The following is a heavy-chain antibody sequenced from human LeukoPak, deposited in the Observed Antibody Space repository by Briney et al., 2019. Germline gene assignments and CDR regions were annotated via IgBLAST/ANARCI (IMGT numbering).Heavy chain of an antibody. CDR3: AREGGYCSSTSCYFDY. V-gene: IGHV3-21*01. CDR1: GFTFRIYS. J-gene: IGHJ4*02. D-gene: IGHD2-2*01. Sequence: GGSLRLSCAASGFTFRIYSMNWVRQSPGKGLEWVSSISSSRSYIYYADSVKGRFTISRDNAKNSLYLQMNSLRAEDTAVYYCAREGGYCSSTSCYFDYWGQGTLVTVSS. CDR2: ISSSRSYI.